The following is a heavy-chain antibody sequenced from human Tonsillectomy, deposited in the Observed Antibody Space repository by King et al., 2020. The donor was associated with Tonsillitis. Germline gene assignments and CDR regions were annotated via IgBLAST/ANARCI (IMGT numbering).Heavy chain of an antibody. Sequence: VQLQESGPGLVKPSQTLSLTCTVSGGSITSGSYSWGWIRQPAGRGLGWIGRMYTSGSAHYEPSLKNRATLSVDTSKNQFSLKLSSVTAADTAIYYCAMRASTDYWGQGVLVTVSS. J-gene: IGHJ4*02. CDR1: GGSITSGSYS. CDR2: MYTSGSA. V-gene: IGHV4-61*02. CDR3: AMRASTDY.